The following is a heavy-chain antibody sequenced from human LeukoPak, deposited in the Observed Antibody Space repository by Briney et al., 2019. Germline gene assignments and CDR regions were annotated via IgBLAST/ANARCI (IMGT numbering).Heavy chain of an antibody. V-gene: IGHV5-51*01. CDR2: IYPGDSDT. D-gene: IGHD6-13*01. J-gene: IGHJ4*02. CDR1: GYPFTNYW. Sequence: GESLQISCKGSGYPFTNYWIGWVRQMPGKGLEWMGIIYPGDSDTGYSPSFQGQVTISADKFTSTAYLQWSSLKASDTAMYYCARHEAGSPDYWGQGTLVTVSS. CDR3: ARHEAGSPDY.